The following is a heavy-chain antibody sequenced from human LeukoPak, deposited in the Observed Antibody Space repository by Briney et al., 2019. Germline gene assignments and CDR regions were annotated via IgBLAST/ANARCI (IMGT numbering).Heavy chain of an antibody. CDR3: ARDGDYYDSRGDAFDI. V-gene: IGHV3-21*01. CDR1: GFTFSSYS. J-gene: IGHJ3*02. Sequence: PGGSLRLFCAASGFTFSSYSMNWGRQDPGEGLEWGSSIISSSSYIYYADSAKGRFTISRDNAKNSLYLQMNSLRAEDTALYYCARDGDYYDSRGDAFDIWGQGAMVTVAS. D-gene: IGHD3-22*01. CDR2: IISSSSYI.